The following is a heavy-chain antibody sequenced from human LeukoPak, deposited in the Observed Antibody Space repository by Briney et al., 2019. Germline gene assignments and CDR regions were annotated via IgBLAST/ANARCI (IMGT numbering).Heavy chain of an antibody. V-gene: IGHV4-59*01. J-gene: IGHJ4*02. CDR1: GGSISSYY. D-gene: IGHD3-10*01. CDR3: ARRSTMVRGLFDY. CDR2: IYYSGST. Sequence: PSETLSLTCTVSGGSISSYYWSWIRQPPGEGLEWIGYIYYSGSTNYNPSLKSRVTISVDTSKNQFSLKLSSVTAADTAVYYCARRSTMVRGLFDYWGQGTLVTVSS.